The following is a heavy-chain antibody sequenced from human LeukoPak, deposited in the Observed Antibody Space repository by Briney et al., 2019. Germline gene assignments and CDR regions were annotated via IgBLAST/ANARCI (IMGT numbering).Heavy chain of an antibody. J-gene: IGHJ5*02. CDR3: EDDIRYCSSTSCYSVWFDP. Sequence: PSETLSLTCTVSGGSISSYYCSWIRHPPGKGLSRIGYIYYSWRTTYNPSLQRLVNISVDTSKNQFSLKLSSVTAADTFFFQGEDDIRYCSSTSCYSVWFDPWGQGTLVTVSS. V-gene: IGHV4-59*08. D-gene: IGHD2-2*01. CDR2: IYYSWRT. CDR1: GGSISSYY.